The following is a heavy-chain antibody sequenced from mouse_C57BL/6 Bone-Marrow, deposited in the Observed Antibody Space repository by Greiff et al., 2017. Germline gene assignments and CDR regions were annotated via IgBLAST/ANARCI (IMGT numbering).Heavy chain of an antibody. CDR3: ARSYGSSYGYAMDY. CDR1: GFSLTSYG. D-gene: IGHD1-1*01. CDR2: IWSGGST. V-gene: IGHV2-2*01. J-gene: IGHJ4*01. Sequence: QVQLKESGPGLVQPSQSLSITCTVSGFSLTSYGVHWVRQSPGKGLEWLGVIWSGGSTDYNAAFISRLSISKDNSKSQVFFKMNSLQADDTAIYYCARSYGSSYGYAMDYWGQGTSVTVSS.